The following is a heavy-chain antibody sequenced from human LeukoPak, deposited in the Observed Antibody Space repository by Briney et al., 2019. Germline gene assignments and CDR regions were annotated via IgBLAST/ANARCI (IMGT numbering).Heavy chain of an antibody. Sequence: SETLSLTCTVSGGSISSYYWTWIRQPPGKGLEWIGEINHGGSTSYNPSLRSRVTISVDTSKNQFSLKLSSVTAADTAVYYCAGPARGVSSSSIQYFQHWGPGTLVTVSS. D-gene: IGHD2-21*01. CDR2: INHGGST. V-gene: IGHV4-34*01. CDR3: AGPARGVSSSSIQYFQH. J-gene: IGHJ1*01. CDR1: GGSISSYY.